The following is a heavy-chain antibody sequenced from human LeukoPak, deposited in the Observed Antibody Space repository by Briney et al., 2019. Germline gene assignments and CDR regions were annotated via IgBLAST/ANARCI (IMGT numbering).Heavy chain of an antibody. J-gene: IGHJ4*02. Sequence: PGGSLRLPCAASGFTFSSYSMNWVRQAPGKGLEWVSSISGSSSYINYADSVKGRFTISRDNAKNSLYLQMSSLRAEDTAVYYCARANYDSSGYYFDSWGQGTLVTVSS. D-gene: IGHD3-22*01. CDR2: ISGSSSYI. CDR1: GFTFSSYS. CDR3: ARANYDSSGYYFDS. V-gene: IGHV3-21*01.